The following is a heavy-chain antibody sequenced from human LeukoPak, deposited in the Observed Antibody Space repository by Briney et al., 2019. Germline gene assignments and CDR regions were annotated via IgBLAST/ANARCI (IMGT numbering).Heavy chain of an antibody. V-gene: IGHV4-61*01. CDR1: GGSISSGLYY. Sequence: SETLSLTCTVSGGSISSGLYYWNWIRQPPGKGLEWIGYIYYSGSTNYNPSLKSRVTISVDTSKNQFSLKLSSVTAADTAVYYCARVVSGYSSGWYESGIDYWGQGTLVTVSS. D-gene: IGHD6-19*01. CDR3: ARVVSGYSSGWYESGIDY. CDR2: IYYSGST. J-gene: IGHJ4*02.